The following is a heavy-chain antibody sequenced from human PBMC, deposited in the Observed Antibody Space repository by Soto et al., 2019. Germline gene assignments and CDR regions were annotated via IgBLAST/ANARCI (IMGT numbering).Heavy chain of an antibody. J-gene: IGHJ4*02. Sequence: EVQLVESGGGLVQPGGSLRLSCAASGFSVSSNYMNWVRQAPGKGLEWVSVIYSGVSTYYADSVKGRFTISRDNSKNTLYLQMNTVRAEDTAVYYCASGWWAQFDYWGPGTLVTVSS. D-gene: IGHD2-15*01. CDR1: GFSVSSNY. CDR2: IYSGVST. CDR3: ASGWWAQFDY. V-gene: IGHV3-66*01.